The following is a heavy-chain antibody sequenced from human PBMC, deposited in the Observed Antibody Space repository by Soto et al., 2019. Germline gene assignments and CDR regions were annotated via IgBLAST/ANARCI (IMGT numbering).Heavy chain of an antibody. CDR3: ARISNSLPDY. CDR1: GYTFTNYH. Sequence: QVQLVQSGAEVKKPGASVKVSCKASGYTFTNYHIHWVRQAPGQGLGWMGIINPGRGSTTYAHKFQGRVTMTRDTSTSTVYMELDSLRSDDTAVYFCARISNSLPDYWGQGTLVTVSS. V-gene: IGHV1-46*01. D-gene: IGHD1-1*01. CDR2: INPGRGST. J-gene: IGHJ4*02.